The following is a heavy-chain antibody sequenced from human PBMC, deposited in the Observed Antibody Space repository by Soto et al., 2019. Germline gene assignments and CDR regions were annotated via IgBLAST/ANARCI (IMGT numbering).Heavy chain of an antibody. V-gene: IGHV3-74*03. D-gene: IGHD2-2*02. CDR2: LHSDGSTT. Sequence: GGSLRLSCAASGFILSSYWMHWVRQVPGKGLVWVSRLHSDGSTTTYADSVKGRFTISRDNAKNTLYLQMNSLRAEDTAVYYCARELPTTIRGGYYYSYGMDVWGQGPTVTVSS. CDR1: GFILSSYW. J-gene: IGHJ6*02. CDR3: ARELPTTIRGGYYYSYGMDV.